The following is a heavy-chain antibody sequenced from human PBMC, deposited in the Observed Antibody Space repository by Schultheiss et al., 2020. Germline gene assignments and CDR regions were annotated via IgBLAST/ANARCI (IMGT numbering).Heavy chain of an antibody. V-gene: IGHV3-33*05. Sequence: GESLKISCAASGFTFSSYGMHWVRQAPGKGLEWVAVISYDGSNKYYADSVKGRFTISRDNSKNTLYLQMNSLRAEDTAVYYCANPLYDDSWTTFDYWGQGTLVTVSS. CDR3: ANPLYDDSWTTFDY. CDR1: GFTFSSYG. J-gene: IGHJ4*02. CDR2: ISYDGSNK. D-gene: IGHD6-13*01.